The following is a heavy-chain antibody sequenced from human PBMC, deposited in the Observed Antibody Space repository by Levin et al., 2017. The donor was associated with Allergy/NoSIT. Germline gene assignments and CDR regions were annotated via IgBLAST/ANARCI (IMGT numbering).Heavy chain of an antibody. V-gene: IGHV3-30-3*01. Sequence: GGSLRLSCAASGFTFSSYAMHWVRQAPGKGLEWVAVISYDGSNKYYADSVKGRFTISRDNSKNTLYLQMNSLRAEDTAVYYCARDVRRYSSQIDYWGQGTLVTVSS. J-gene: IGHJ4*02. D-gene: IGHD6-13*01. CDR2: ISYDGSNK. CDR1: GFTFSSYA. CDR3: ARDVRRYSSQIDY.